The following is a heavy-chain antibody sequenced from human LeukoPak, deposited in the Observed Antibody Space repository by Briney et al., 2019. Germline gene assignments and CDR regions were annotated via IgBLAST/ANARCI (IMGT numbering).Heavy chain of an antibody. CDR1: GFTVSSDY. Sequence: QPGGSLRLSCAASGFTVSSDYMSWVRQAPGKGLEWVSVIYSGGSTNYADSVKGRFTISRDKSKNTVYLQMNSLRFEDTAMYYCARNWFDPWGQGTLVTVSS. CDR2: IYSGGST. J-gene: IGHJ5*02. V-gene: IGHV3-53*05. CDR3: ARNWFDP.